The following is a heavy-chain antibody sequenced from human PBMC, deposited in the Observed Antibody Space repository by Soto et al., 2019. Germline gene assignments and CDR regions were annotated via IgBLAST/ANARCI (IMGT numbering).Heavy chain of an antibody. CDR2: IWSDGSNK. CDR3: ARYYYDSSGYYPL. D-gene: IGHD3-22*01. V-gene: IGHV3-33*01. Sequence: QVQLVESGGGVVQPGRSLRLSCAASGFTFSSYGMHWVRQAPGKGLEWVAVIWSDGSNKYYADSVKGRFTISRDNSKNTLELQMNSLRAEDTAVYYCARYYYDSSGYYPLWGQGTLVTVSS. CDR1: GFTFSSYG. J-gene: IGHJ4*02.